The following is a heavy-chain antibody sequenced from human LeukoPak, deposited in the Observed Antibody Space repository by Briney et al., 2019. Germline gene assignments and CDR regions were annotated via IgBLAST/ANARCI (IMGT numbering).Heavy chain of an antibody. CDR3: ATHCSGTACHRDY. J-gene: IGHJ4*02. CDR1: GFTFGSSA. D-gene: IGHD2-2*01. CDR2: IQFDGSYK. V-gene: IGHV3-30*02. Sequence: GGSLGLSCAASGFTFGSSAMHWVRQAPGKGLECVAFIQFDGSYKLYSDSVKGRFTISRDNSKNTLYLEMNSLRPEDTSVYYCATHCSGTACHRDYWGQGTLVTVSS.